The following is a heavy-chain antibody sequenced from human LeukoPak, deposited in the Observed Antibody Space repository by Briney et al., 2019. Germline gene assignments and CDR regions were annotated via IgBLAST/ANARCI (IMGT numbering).Heavy chain of an antibody. CDR3: ARGIRDDSSGYYSPD. D-gene: IGHD3-22*01. Sequence: GGSLRLSCAASGFTLDDYAMHWVRQAPGKGLEWVSGISWNSGSIGYADSVKGRFTISRDNAKNSLYLQMNSLRAEDTALYYCARGIRDDSSGYYSPDWGQGTLVTVSS. J-gene: IGHJ4*02. V-gene: IGHV3-9*01. CDR1: GFTLDDYA. CDR2: ISWNSGSI.